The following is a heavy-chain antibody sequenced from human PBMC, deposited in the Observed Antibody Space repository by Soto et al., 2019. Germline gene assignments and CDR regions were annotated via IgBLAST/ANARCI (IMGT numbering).Heavy chain of an antibody. CDR3: AHRRIDSGSHNACDV. D-gene: IGHD3-22*01. CDR1: GFSLNTYGAG. J-gene: IGHJ3*01. V-gene: IGHV2-5*02. Sequence: QITLKESGPTVVKSTQTLTLTCIFSGFSLNTYGAGVAWIRQPPGKALEWLALIYWDDDDRYSPSLRSRLTIXXDXSXXQVVLRISNMDPMDTATYYCAHRRIDSGSHNACDVWGQGTVVTVSS. CDR2: IYWDDDD.